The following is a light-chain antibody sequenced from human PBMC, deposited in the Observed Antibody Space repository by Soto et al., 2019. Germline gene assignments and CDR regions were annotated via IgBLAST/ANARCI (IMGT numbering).Light chain of an antibody. J-gene: IGKJ5*01. V-gene: IGKV1-39*01. Sequence: DIQMTQSPSSLSASVGDRVTITCRASQSINSHLNWYQKKPGKPPKLLIHTTSSLQSGVPSRFSGSGTGTEFTLTISSLQPDDFATYYCQQYNIYSIIFGQGTRLEIK. CDR1: QSINSH. CDR2: TTS. CDR3: QQYNIYSII.